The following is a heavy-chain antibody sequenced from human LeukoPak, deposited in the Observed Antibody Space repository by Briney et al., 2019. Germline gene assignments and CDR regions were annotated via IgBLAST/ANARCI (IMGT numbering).Heavy chain of an antibody. CDR3: VGHDRRTNDY. J-gene: IGHJ4*02. V-gene: IGHV4-39*01. Sequence: SETLSLTCTVSGASISSGSNYWGWIRQPPGKGLEWIGSSYYSGSTYYNSSLKSRVTIFVDTSKNQVSLKLSSVTAADTAVYYCVGHDRRTNDYWGQGTLVTVSS. CDR2: SYYSGST. CDR1: GASISSGSNY.